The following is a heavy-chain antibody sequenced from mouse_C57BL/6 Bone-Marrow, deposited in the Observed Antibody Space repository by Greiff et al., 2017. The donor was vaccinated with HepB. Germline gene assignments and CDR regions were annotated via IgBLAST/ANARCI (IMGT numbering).Heavy chain of an antibody. D-gene: IGHD1-1*01. J-gene: IGHJ4*01. CDR3: ARLLYYGSSYDYAMDY. V-gene: IGHV5-6*02. CDR1: GFTFSSYG. Sequence: DVKLVESGGDLVKPGGSLKLSCAASGFTFSSYGMSWVRQTPDKRLEWVATICSGGSYTYYPDSVKGRFTISRDKAKNTLYMQMSSLKSEDTAMYYCARLLYYGSSYDYAMDYWGQGTSVTVSS. CDR2: ICSGGSYT.